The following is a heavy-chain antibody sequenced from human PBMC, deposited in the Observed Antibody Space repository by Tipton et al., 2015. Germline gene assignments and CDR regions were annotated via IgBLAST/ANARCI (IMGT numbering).Heavy chain of an antibody. CDR3: ARDRDYGGNPDY. J-gene: IGHJ4*02. Sequence: QLVQSGAEVQKPGASVKVSCKASGYTFTSYYMHWVRQAPGQGLEWMGIINPLGGSTDYAQKFQGRVTMTRDTSTSTVYMELSSVRSADTAVYYCARDRDYGGNPDYWGQGTLVTVSS. CDR2: INPLGGST. D-gene: IGHD4-23*01. CDR1: GYTFTSYY. V-gene: IGHV1-46*01.